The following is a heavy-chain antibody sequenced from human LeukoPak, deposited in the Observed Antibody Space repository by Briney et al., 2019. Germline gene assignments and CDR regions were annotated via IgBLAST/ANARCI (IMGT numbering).Heavy chain of an antibody. D-gene: IGHD1-14*01. V-gene: IGHV4-31*02. CDR1: GFTFSDYY. CDR3: ARDLGLRKGDAFDI. CDR2: IYYSGST. Sequence: LRLSCAASGFTFSDYYMSWIRQAPAKGLEWIGYIYYSGSTYYKPSLKSRVTISVDTSKNEFSPKLSSVTAADTAVYYCARDLGLRKGDAFDIWGQGTMVTVSS. J-gene: IGHJ3*02.